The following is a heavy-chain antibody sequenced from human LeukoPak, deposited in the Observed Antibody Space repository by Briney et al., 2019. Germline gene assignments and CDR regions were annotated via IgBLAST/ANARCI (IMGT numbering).Heavy chain of an antibody. CDR2: ISAYNGNT. V-gene: IGHV1-18*01. CDR3: ARGGWGTTIFGNGMDV. CDR1: GYTFTSYG. Sequence: ASVKVSCKASGYTFTSYGISWVRQAPGQGLEWMGWISAYNGNTNYAQKLQGRVTITTDTSTSTAYMELRSLRSDDTAVYYCARGGWGTTIFGNGMDVWGQGTTVTVSS. D-gene: IGHD3-3*01. J-gene: IGHJ6*02.